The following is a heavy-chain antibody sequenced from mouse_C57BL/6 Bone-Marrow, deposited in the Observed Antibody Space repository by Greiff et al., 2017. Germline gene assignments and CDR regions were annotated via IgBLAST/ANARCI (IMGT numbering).Heavy chain of an antibody. D-gene: IGHD1-1*01. J-gene: IGHJ3*01. CDR1: GFTFSSYA. Sequence: LQQSGEGLVKPGGSLKLSCAASGFTFSSYAMSWVRQTPEKRLEWVAYISSGGDYIYYADTVKGRFTISRDNARNTLYLQMSSLKSEDTAMYYCTREAYYYGSSRVWFAYWGQGTLVTVSA. CDR3: TREAYYYGSSRVWFAY. CDR2: ISSGGDYI. V-gene: IGHV5-9-1*02.